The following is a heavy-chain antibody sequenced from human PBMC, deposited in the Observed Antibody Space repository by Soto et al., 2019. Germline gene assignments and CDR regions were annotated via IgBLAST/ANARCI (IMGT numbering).Heavy chain of an antibody. CDR2: MSYDGSYE. Sequence: QVQLVESGGGVVQPGRSLRLSFAASGFSFSTCGVHWVRQAPGKGLEWVALMSYDGSYEYYADSVKGRFTVSRDNSKNTLYLQMNSLRVEDTAVYYGAKDREDSSSPVGDFDYWGQGTLVTVSS. CDR1: GFSFSTCG. D-gene: IGHD3-22*01. J-gene: IGHJ4*02. CDR3: AKDREDSSSPVGDFDY. V-gene: IGHV3-30*18.